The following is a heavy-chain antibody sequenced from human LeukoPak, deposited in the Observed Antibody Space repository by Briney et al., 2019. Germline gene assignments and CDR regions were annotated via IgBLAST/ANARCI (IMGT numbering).Heavy chain of an antibody. J-gene: IGHJ4*02. CDR3: ARDRDYYGSGSYRRFDY. Sequence: GASVKVSCKASGYTFTSYGISWVRQAPGQGLDWMGWISAYNGNTSYAQKLQGRVTMTTDTSTSTAYMELRSLRSDDTAVYYCARDRDYYGSGSYRRFDYWGQGTLVTVSS. D-gene: IGHD3-10*01. CDR1: GYTFTSYG. V-gene: IGHV1-18*01. CDR2: ISAYNGNT.